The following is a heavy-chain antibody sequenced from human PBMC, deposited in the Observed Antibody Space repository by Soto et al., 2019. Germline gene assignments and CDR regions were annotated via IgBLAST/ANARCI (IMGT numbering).Heavy chain of an antibody. V-gene: IGHV1-69*01. CDR1: GGTFSSYA. CDR3: ARVTSMVRGVIDNWFDP. CDR2: IIPMYGPA. J-gene: IGHJ5*02. D-gene: IGHD3-10*01. Sequence: QVPLVQSGAEVKKPGSSVTDSCKASGGTFSSYAIHWVRQAPGQGLAWMGGIIPMYGPAKYAQRFQGRVTITADESTTTVYMELTSLTSQDTAVYYCARVTSMVRGVIDNWFDPWGHGTLVTVSS.